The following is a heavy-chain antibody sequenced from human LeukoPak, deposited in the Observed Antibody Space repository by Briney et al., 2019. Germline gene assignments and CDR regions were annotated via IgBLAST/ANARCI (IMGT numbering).Heavy chain of an antibody. V-gene: IGHV1-46*01. CDR2: INPSGGST. Sequence: ASVKVSCKASGYTFTSYYMHWVRQAPGQGLEWMGIINPSGGSTSYAQKFQGRVTITRDTSASTAYMELSSLRSEGTAVYYCARVPRIHFDYWGQGTLVTVSS. CDR1: GYTFTSYY. D-gene: IGHD2-21*01. J-gene: IGHJ4*02. CDR3: ARVPRIHFDY.